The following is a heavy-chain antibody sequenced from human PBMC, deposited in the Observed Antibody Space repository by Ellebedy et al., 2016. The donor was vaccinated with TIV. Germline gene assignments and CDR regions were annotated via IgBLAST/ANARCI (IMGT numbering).Heavy chain of an antibody. CDR3: ATMGITLSVRQVSFDR. D-gene: IGHD3-10*02. Sequence: PGGSLRLSCAASGFTFSIAWMSWVRQAPGKGLEWVGRSKSKNDDGAIDYAAPVKGRFTISRDDSQNTLYLQMNSLKTEDTAVYYCATMGITLSVRQVSFDRWGQGTLVTVSS. J-gene: IGHJ4*02. CDR1: GFTFSIAW. V-gene: IGHV3-15*01. CDR2: SKSKNDDGAI.